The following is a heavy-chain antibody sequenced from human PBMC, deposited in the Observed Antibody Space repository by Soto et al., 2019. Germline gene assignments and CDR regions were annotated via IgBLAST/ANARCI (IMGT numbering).Heavy chain of an antibody. CDR1: GFTFSNAW. CDR2: IKSKTDGGTT. V-gene: IGHV3-15*01. CDR3: TTGHSSSWYYYYGMDV. D-gene: IGHD6-13*01. J-gene: IGHJ6*02. Sequence: GSLRLSCAASGFTFSNAWMSWVRQAPGKGLEWVGRIKSKTDGGTTDYAAPVKGRFTISRDDSKNTLYLQMNSLKTEDTAVYYCTTGHSSSWYYYYGMDVWGQGTTVTVSS.